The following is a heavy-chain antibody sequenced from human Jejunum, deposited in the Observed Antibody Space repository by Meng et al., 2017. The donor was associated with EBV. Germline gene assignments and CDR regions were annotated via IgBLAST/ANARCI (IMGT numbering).Heavy chain of an antibody. CDR3: ARGSNWFDR. Sequence: QGQLVKSGFELKKPGAAAKVSCKASGYIFTSDAINWVRQTPGHGLEWMGWINTNTGKPMYVQGFTGRFVFSLDNSVNTAYLQINSLQTDDTAVYYCARGSNWFDRWGQGTLVTVFS. V-gene: IGHV7-4-1*02. CDR1: GYIFTSDA. CDR2: INTNTGKP. J-gene: IGHJ5*02.